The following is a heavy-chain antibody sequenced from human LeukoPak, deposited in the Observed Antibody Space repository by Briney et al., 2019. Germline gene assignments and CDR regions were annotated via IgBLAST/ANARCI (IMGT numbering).Heavy chain of an antibody. CDR3: ARDVSSTRPASGWFDP. J-gene: IGHJ5*02. V-gene: IGHV4-59*01. CDR2: IYYSGST. CDR1: GGSISSYY. D-gene: IGHD2-2*01. Sequence: PSGTLSLTCTVSGGSISSYYWSWIRQPPGKGLEWIGYIYYSGSTNYNPSLKSRVTISVDTSKNQSSLKLSSVTAADTAVYYCARDVSSTRPASGWFDPWGQGTLVTVSS.